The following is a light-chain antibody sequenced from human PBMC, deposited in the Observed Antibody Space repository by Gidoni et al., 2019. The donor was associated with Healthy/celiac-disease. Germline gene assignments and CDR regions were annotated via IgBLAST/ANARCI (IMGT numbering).Light chain of an antibody. J-gene: IGKJ2*01. V-gene: IGKV3-15*01. CDR3: QQYNNWPMYT. CDR2: DAS. CDR1: QSVSRK. Sequence: EIVMTQSPATLSVSPGESASLSCRASQSVSRKLAWYQQKPGQAPRLLIYDASTRATGIPVRFSGSGSGTEFTLTISGLQSEDFAVYYCQQYNNWPMYTFGQGTKLEIK.